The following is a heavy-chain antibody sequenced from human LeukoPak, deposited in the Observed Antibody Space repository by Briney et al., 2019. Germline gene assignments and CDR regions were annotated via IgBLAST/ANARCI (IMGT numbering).Heavy chain of an antibody. CDR3: ARVSSGVYFDY. J-gene: IGHJ4*02. Sequence: SETLSLTCTVSGCSISSYYWSWIRQPPGKGLELSGYIYYSGSTNYNPSLKSRVTISVDTSKNQFSLKMSSVTAADTAVYSCARVSSGVYFDYWGQGTLVTVSS. D-gene: IGHD2-15*01. CDR2: IYYSGST. V-gene: IGHV4-59*01. CDR1: GCSISSYY.